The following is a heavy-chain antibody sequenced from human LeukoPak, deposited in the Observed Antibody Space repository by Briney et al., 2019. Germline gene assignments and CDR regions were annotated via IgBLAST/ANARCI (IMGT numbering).Heavy chain of an antibody. J-gene: IGHJ4*02. CDR2: MNPNSGNT. V-gene: IGHV1-8*03. CDR1: GYTFTSYD. CDR3: AREVYYDSSGYYN. D-gene: IGHD3-22*01. Sequence: ASVKVSCKASGYTFTSYDINWVRQATGQGLEWMGWMNPNSGNTGYAQKFQGRVTITRNTSISTAYMELSGLRSEDTAVYYCAREVYYDSSGYYNWGQGTLVTVSS.